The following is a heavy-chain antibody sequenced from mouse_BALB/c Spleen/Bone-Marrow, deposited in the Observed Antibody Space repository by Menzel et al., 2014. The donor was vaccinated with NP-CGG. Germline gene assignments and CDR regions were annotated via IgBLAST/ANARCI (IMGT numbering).Heavy chain of an antibody. Sequence: QVQLQQSGSMLVRPGASVKLSCKASGYTFTSSWMHWAKQRPGQGLEWIGEIHPNSGNTNYNEKFKGKATLTVDTSSSAAYVDVSRLTSEDSAVYYCARAGFDYWGQGTTLTVSS. CDR1: GYTFTSSW. CDR2: IHPNSGNT. D-gene: IGHD4-1*01. J-gene: IGHJ2*01. V-gene: IGHV1S130*01. CDR3: ARAGFDY.